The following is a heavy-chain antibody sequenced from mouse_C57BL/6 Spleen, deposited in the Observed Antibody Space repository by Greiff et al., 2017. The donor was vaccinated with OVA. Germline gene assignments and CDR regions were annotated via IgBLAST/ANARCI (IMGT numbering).Heavy chain of an antibody. CDR1: GFNIKDYY. V-gene: IGHV14-1*01. CDR2: IDPEDGDT. J-gene: IGHJ3*01. D-gene: IGHD2-5*01. CDR3: TTRYSNYEAWFAY. Sequence: VHVKQSGAELVRPGASVKLSCTASGFNIKDYYMHWVKQRPEQGLEWIGRIDPEDGDTEYAPKFQGKATMTADTSSNTAYLQLSSLTSEDTAVYYCTTRYSNYEAWFAYWGQGTLVTVSA.